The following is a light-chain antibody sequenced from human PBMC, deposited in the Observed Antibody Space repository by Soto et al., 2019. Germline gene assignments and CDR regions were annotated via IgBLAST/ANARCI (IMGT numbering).Light chain of an antibody. J-gene: IGKJ4*01. CDR2: AAS. Sequence: IRMTQSPSSFSASTGDRVTITCRASQGISSYLAWYQQKPGKAPKLLIYAASTLQSGVPSRFSGSGSGTDFTLTISCLQSEDFAAYYCQQYYSYPLTFGGGTKVDIK. V-gene: IGKV1-8*01. CDR3: QQYYSYPLT. CDR1: QGISSY.